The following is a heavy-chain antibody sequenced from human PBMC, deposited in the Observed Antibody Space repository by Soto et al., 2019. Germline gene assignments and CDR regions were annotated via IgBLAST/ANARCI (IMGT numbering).Heavy chain of an antibody. V-gene: IGHV3-49*05. Sequence: EVQLVESGGGLVKPGRSLRLSCTASGFTFGDYAMSWFRQAPGKGLEWVGFIRSKAYGGTTEYAASVKGRFTISRDDSKSIAYLQMNSLKTEDTAVYYCTSHGDYERYYGMDVWGQGTTVTVSS. CDR2: IRSKAYGGTT. J-gene: IGHJ6*02. D-gene: IGHD4-17*01. CDR1: GFTFGDYA. CDR3: TSHGDYERYYGMDV.